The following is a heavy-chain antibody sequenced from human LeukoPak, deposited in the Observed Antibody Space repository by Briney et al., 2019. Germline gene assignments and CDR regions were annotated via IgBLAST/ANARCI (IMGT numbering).Heavy chain of an antibody. Sequence: PGGSLRLSCAASGFTFSRYDMHWVRQVIGEGLEWVSAIGVPGDTYYAGSVKGRFTISRENAKNSLYLQMNSLRAGDTAMYYCARQAVAGREDAFDIWGQGTMVTVSS. D-gene: IGHD6-19*01. CDR2: IGVPGDT. V-gene: IGHV3-13*01. CDR1: GFTFSRYD. J-gene: IGHJ3*02. CDR3: ARQAVAGREDAFDI.